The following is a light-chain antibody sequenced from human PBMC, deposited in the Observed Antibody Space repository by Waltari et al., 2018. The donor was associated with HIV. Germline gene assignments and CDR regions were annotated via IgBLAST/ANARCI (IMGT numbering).Light chain of an antibody. J-gene: IGKJ1*01. CDR1: QHVSSSY. Sequence: EIVLTQSPGTLSLSPGERATHSCRASQHVSSSYLAWYQQKPGQAPRLLIFCASSRATGIPDRFSGSGSGTDFTFTISRLAPEDFEVYYCQQYGSSPQWTFGQGTKVEIK. V-gene: IGKV3-20*01. CDR3: QQYGSSPQWT. CDR2: CAS.